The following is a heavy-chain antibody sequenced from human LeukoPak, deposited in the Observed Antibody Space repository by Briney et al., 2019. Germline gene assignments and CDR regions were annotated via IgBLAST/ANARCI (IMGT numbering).Heavy chain of an antibody. V-gene: IGHV3-48*04. J-gene: IGHJ4*02. Sequence: GGSLRLSCTASGFSFSTYSINWVRQAPGKGLEWVSYIVGSSRNIYYADSVKGRFTISRDNAKNSLYLQMDSLRAEDTAVYHCATDSPETAAFDYWGQGTLVTVSS. CDR3: ATDSPETAAFDY. CDR2: IVGSSRNI. CDR1: GFSFSTYS. D-gene: IGHD1-1*01.